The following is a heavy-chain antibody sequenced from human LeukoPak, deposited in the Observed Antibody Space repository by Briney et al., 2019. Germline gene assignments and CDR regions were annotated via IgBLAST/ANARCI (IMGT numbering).Heavy chain of an antibody. CDR3: ARGGYGANDDAFDI. J-gene: IGHJ3*02. CDR2: ISGSSSRI. V-gene: IGHV3-21*01. D-gene: IGHD4-23*01. CDR1: EFTFSTYS. Sequence: GGSLRLSCAASEFTFSTYSMNWVRQAPGKGLEWVSSISGSSSRIYYADSMKGRFTISRDNAKNSLYLQMNSLRAEDTAVYYCARGGYGANDDAFDIWGQGTMVTVSS.